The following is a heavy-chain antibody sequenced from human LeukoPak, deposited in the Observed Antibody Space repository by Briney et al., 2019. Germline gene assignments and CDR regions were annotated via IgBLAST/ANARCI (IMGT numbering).Heavy chain of an antibody. CDR1: GFTFSTYS. J-gene: IGHJ4*02. V-gene: IGHV3-48*04. Sequence: GGSLRLSCAASGFTFSTYSMNWVRQAPGKGLERVSYISTNSATIYYADSVRGRFTISRDNAKNSLFLQMNSLRAEDTAVYYCARVYSSGTDYWGQGTLVTVSS. CDR3: ARVYSSGTDY. CDR2: ISTNSATI. D-gene: IGHD3-10*01.